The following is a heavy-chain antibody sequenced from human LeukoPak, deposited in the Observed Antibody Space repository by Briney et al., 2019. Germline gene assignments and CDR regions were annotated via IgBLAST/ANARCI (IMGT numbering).Heavy chain of an antibody. J-gene: IGHJ4*02. CDR3: ARDPGKYGSYSYFDY. V-gene: IGHV3-30-3*01. CDR2: ISYDGSNK. D-gene: IGHD1-26*01. CDR1: GFTFSSYA. Sequence: PGGSLRLSCAASGFTFSSYAMQWVRQAPGKGLEWVAVISYDGSNKYYADSVKGRFTISRDNSKNTLYLQMNSLRAEDTAVYYCARDPGKYGSYSYFDYWGQGTLVTVSS.